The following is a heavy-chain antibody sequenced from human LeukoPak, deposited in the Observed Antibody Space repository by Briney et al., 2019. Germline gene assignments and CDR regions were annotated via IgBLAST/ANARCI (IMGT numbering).Heavy chain of an antibody. Sequence: SETLSLTCTVSGGSISSSSYYWGWIRQPPGKGLEWIVSIYYSGSTYYNPSRKSRVTISVNTSKNQFSLKLSSVTAADTAVYYCARGPYSGSYHYYYYYMDVWGKGTTVTVSS. CDR1: GGSISSSSYY. CDR2: IYYSGST. V-gene: IGHV4-39*07. CDR3: ARGPYSGSYHYYYYYMDV. D-gene: IGHD1-26*01. J-gene: IGHJ6*03.